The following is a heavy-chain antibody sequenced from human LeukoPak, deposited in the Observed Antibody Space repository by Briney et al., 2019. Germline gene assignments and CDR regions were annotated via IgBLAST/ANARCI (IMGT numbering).Heavy chain of an antibody. CDR3: ARVDGYHWAYFDY. Sequence: ASVKVSCKASGYTFTSYYMHWVRQAPGQGLEWMGIINPSGGSTIYAQKFQGRVTMTRDMSTSTVYMELSSLRSEDTAVYCCARVDGYHWAYFDYWGQGTLVTVSS. D-gene: IGHD5-24*01. J-gene: IGHJ4*02. CDR2: INPSGGST. CDR1: GYTFTSYY. V-gene: IGHV1-46*01.